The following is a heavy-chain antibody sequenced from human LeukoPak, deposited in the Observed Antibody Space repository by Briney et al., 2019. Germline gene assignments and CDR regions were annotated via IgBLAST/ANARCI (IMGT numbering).Heavy chain of an antibody. CDR2: FSGSGGST. CDR3: AKDRGSSWLNWFDP. J-gene: IGHJ5*02. Sequence: GGSLRLSCAASGFTFSSYAMSWVRQAPGKGLEWVSAFSGSGGSTYYADSVKGRFTISRDNSKNTLYLQMNSLRAEDTAVYYCAKDRGSSWLNWFDPWGQGTLVTVSS. CDR1: GFTFSSYA. V-gene: IGHV3-23*01. D-gene: IGHD6-13*01.